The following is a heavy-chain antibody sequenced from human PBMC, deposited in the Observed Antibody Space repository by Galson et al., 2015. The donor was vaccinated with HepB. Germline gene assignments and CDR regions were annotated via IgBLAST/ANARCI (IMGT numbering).Heavy chain of an antibody. Sequence: SLRLSCAVSGFSFSDHYMDWVRQAPGKGLEWVGRSRNKAKGYSTAYAASVKGRFTVSRDDSKNSVFLQMNSLRSEDTAVYSCARSEVTMVVTDFDSWGQGTLVTVAS. CDR3: ARSEVTMVVTDFDS. CDR2: SRNKAKGYST. D-gene: IGHD4/OR15-4a*01. V-gene: IGHV3-72*01. CDR1: GFSFSDHY. J-gene: IGHJ4*02.